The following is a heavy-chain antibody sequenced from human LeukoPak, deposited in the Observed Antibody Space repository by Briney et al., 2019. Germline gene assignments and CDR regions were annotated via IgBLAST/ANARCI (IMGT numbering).Heavy chain of an antibody. J-gene: IGHJ5*02. CDR1: GFTFSGTW. Sequence: PGGSLRLSCAASGFTFSGTWMHWVRQAPGKGLEWVSSISSSSSYIYYADSVKGRFTISRDNAKNSLFLQMNSLRAEDTAVYYCARATSDNILTGYYSPWGQGTLVTVSS. CDR3: ARATSDNILTGYYSP. D-gene: IGHD3-9*01. CDR2: ISSSSSYI. V-gene: IGHV3-21*01.